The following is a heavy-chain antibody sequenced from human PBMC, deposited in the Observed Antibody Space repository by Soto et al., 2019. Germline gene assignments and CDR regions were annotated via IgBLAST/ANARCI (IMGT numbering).Heavy chain of an antibody. V-gene: IGHV1-2*02. CDR3: GRGRSGEIVVLY. CDR2: ISPKSGGA. J-gene: IGHJ4*02. D-gene: IGHD1-26*01. CDR1: GYTFTGYY. Sequence: QVQLVHSGAEVKESGASVMVSCKASGYTFTGYYIHWVRQAPGQGLEWVGEISPKSGGARYAQKFQGRVTMTKDTSITTVYMELSNLSPDDTAVYYCGRGRSGEIVVLYWGQGTLVTVHS.